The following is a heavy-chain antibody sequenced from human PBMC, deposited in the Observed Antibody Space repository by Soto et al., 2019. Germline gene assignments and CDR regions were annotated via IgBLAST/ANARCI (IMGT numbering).Heavy chain of an antibody. CDR3: ARETYDSSGYYYVPPDY. CDR1: GFTFSSYS. D-gene: IGHD3-22*01. Sequence: PGGSLRLSCAASGFTFSSYSMNWVRQAPGKGLEWVSYISSSSSTIYYADSVKGRFTISRDNAKNSLYLQMNSLRDEDTAVYYCARETYDSSGYYYVPPDYWGQGTLVTVSS. V-gene: IGHV3-48*02. CDR2: ISSSSSTI. J-gene: IGHJ4*02.